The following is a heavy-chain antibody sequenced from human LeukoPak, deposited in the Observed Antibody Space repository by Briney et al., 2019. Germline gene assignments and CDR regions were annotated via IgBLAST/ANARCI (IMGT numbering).Heavy chain of an antibody. D-gene: IGHD4-17*01. CDR2: IYTSGST. Sequence: KASETLSLTCTVSGGSISSYYWSWIRQPAGKGLEWIARIYTSGSTNYNPSLKSRVTMSVDTSKNQLSLKLSSVTAADTAVYYCARDRAVTTSLDYYYYYMDVWGKGTTVTVSS. J-gene: IGHJ6*03. V-gene: IGHV4-4*07. CDR3: ARDRAVTTSLDYYYYYMDV. CDR1: GGSISSYY.